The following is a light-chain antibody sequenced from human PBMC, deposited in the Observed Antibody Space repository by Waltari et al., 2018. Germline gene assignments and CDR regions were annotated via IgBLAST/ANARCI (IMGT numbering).Light chain of an antibody. CDR1: QTVSTIA. CDR3: QQYDGIVVT. V-gene: IGKV3-20*01. Sequence: EIVLTQSPGTLSLSPGDRATLSCRASQTVSTIALSWYQQKPGQAPRVRIYSTYTRATGIPDRFSGSGSGTDFTLTINRLAPEDFAMYYCQQYDGIVVTFGGGTKVEI. CDR2: STY. J-gene: IGKJ4*01.